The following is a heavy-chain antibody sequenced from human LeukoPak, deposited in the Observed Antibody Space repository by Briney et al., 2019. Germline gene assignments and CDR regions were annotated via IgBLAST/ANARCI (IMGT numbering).Heavy chain of an antibody. CDR2: IYSGGKT. J-gene: IGHJ4*02. V-gene: IGHV3-23*03. Sequence: PGGSLRLSCAASGFTFSSYAMSWVRQAPGKGLEWVSVIYSGGKTYYADSVKGRFTISRDNSKNTLYLQMNNLRAEDTAVYYCARPPMTTVTTSDHWGQGTLVTVSA. D-gene: IGHD4-17*01. CDR3: ARPPMTTVTTSDH. CDR1: GFTFSSYA.